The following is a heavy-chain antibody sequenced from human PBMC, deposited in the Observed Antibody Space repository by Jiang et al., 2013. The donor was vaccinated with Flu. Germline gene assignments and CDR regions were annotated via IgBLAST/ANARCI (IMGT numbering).Heavy chain of an antibody. CDR2: IYYNGNT. J-gene: IGHJ5*02. CDR3: ARVVGAGWFDP. Sequence: PGLVKPSQTLSLTCTVSGGSISSNTYFWGWIRQLPGKGLEWIGHIYYNGNTYYNPSLKSRLTISIDTSENQFSLKVRSVTGADTAVYYCARVVGAGWFDPWGQGTLVTVSS. CDR1: GGSISSNTYF. V-gene: IGHV4-31*03.